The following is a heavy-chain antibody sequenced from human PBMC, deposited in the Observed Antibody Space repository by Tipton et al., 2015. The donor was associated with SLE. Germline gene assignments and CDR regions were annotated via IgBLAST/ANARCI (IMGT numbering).Heavy chain of an antibody. J-gene: IGHJ4*02. CDR3: ARGSVVADDF. CDR2: INHSGSA. Sequence: TLSLTCAVYGGSFSGYYWSWIRQTPGKGLEWIGEINHSGSATYNPSPKSRVTISVDTSKNQFSLNLNSLTAADTAVYYCARGSVVADDFWGQGILVTVSS. D-gene: IGHD2-15*01. CDR1: GGSFSGYY. V-gene: IGHV4-34*01.